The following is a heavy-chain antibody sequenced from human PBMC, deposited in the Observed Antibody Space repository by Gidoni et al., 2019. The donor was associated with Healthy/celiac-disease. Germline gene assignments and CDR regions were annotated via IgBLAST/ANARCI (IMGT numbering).Heavy chain of an antibody. J-gene: IGHJ4*02. CDR3: ARAADSPDY. Sequence: QVQLVQSGAEVKKPGASVQVSCKASGYTFTSYYMHWVRQAPGQGLEWMGIINASGGSTSYAQKFQGRVTMTRETSTSTGYMELSSLRSEDTAVYYCARAADSPDYWGQGTLVTVSS. CDR1: GYTFTSYY. V-gene: IGHV1-46*01. D-gene: IGHD3-22*01. CDR2: INASGGST.